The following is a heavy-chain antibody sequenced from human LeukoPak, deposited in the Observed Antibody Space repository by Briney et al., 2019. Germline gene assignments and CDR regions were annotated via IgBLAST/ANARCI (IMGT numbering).Heavy chain of an antibody. CDR1: GFTVSSNY. D-gene: IGHD3-22*01. CDR2: ISGSGGST. Sequence: GGSLRLSCAASGFTVSSNYMSWVRQAPGKGLEWVSSISGSGGSTYYADSVKGRFTISRDNSKNTLFLQMNSLRAEDTAVYYCAKDPYYYDTSGYNGDYWGQGTLVTVSS. V-gene: IGHV3-23*01. J-gene: IGHJ4*02. CDR3: AKDPYYYDTSGYNGDY.